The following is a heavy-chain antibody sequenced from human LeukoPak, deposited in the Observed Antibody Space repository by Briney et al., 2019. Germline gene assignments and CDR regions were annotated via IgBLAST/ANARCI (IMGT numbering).Heavy chain of an antibody. V-gene: IGHV3-53*01. Sequence: RGSLRLSCTASGFSVTNDYMSWVRQTPGKGLECVAMIYTADATHYADSVKGRFTISRDSSKNTVYLQMKSLRAEDTAVYYCARASELDYWGQGTLVTVSS. CDR2: IYTADAT. J-gene: IGHJ4*02. CDR3: ARASELDY. D-gene: IGHD1-14*01. CDR1: GFSVTNDY.